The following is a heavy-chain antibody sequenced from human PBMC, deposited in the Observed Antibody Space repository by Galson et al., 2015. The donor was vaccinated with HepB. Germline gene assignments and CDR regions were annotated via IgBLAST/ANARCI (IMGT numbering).Heavy chain of an antibody. CDR1: GGTFSSYA. J-gene: IGHJ3*02. CDR2: IIPIFGTA. CDR3: ARAGGVYDFWSGYYLDI. D-gene: IGHD3-3*01. V-gene: IGHV1-69*13. Sequence: SVKVSCKASGGTFSSYAISWVRQAPGQGLEWMGGIIPIFGTANCAQKFQGRVTITADESTSTAYMELSSLRSEDTAVYYCARAGGVYDFWSGYYLDIWGQGTMVTVSS.